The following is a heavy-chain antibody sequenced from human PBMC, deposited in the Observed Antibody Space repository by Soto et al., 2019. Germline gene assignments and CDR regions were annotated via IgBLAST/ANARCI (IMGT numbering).Heavy chain of an antibody. Sequence: SETLSLTCAVSGGSISSGGYSWCWIRKPPGKGLEWIGYIYHSGSTYYNPSLKSRVTISVDRSKNQFSLKLSSVTAADTAVYYCASSHAGAHITAAVHWGQGTLVTVSS. CDR1: GGSISSGGYS. CDR3: ASSHAGAHITAAVH. D-gene: IGHD6-13*01. J-gene: IGHJ4*02. V-gene: IGHV4-30-2*01. CDR2: IYHSGST.